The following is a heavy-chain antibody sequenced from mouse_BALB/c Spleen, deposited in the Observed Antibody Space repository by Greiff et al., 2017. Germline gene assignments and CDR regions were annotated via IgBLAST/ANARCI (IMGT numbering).Heavy chain of an antibody. Sequence: EVQLVESGGGLVKPGGSLKLSCAASGFTFSSYAMSWVRQTPEKRLEWVASISSGGSTYYPDSVKGRFTISRDNARNILYLQMSSLRSEDTAMYYCARGDYYYGSSYNWFAYWGQGTLVTVSA. V-gene: IGHV5-6-5*01. J-gene: IGHJ3*01. CDR1: GFTFSSYA. CDR2: ISSGGST. CDR3: ARGDYYYGSSYNWFAY. D-gene: IGHD1-1*01.